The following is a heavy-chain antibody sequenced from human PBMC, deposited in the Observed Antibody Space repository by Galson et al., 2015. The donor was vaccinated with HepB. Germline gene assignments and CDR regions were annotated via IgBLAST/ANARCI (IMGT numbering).Heavy chain of an antibody. V-gene: IGHV1-46*01. Sequence: SVKVSCKASGYTFTSYYMHWVRQAPGQGLEWMGIINPSGGSTSYAQKFQGRVTMTRDTSTSTVYMELSSLRSEDTAVYYCARVRAEGSGWYQRGEFDYWGQGTLVTVSS. CDR2: INPSGGST. CDR1: GYTFTSYY. CDR3: ARVRAEGSGWYQRGEFDY. J-gene: IGHJ4*02. D-gene: IGHD6-19*01.